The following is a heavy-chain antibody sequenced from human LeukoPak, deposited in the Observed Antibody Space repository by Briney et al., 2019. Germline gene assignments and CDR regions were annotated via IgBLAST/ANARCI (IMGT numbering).Heavy chain of an antibody. CDR3: ARSGYSSSWYHFDY. CDR1: GFTVSSNY. CDR2: IFSAGST. V-gene: IGHV3-66*01. J-gene: IGHJ4*02. Sequence: GGSLRLSCAASGFTVSSNYMSWVRQAPGKGLEWVSLIFSAGSTYYADSVKGRFTISRDNSKNTLYLQMNSLRAEDTAVYYCARSGYSSSWYHFDYWGQGTLVTVSS. D-gene: IGHD6-13*01.